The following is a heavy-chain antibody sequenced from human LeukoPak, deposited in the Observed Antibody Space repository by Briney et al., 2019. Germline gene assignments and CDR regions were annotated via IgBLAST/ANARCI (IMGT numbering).Heavy chain of an antibody. CDR2: IYYSGTT. CDR3: ARGGWSAFDI. D-gene: IGHD3-10*01. CDR1: GGSISSYY. V-gene: IGHV4-59*01. J-gene: IGHJ3*02. Sequence: PSETLSLICTVSGGSISSYYWSWIRQPPGKGLEWIGYIYYSGTTNYNPYLKSRVTISVDTSKNQFSMKLRSVTAADTAVYYCARGGWSAFDIWGQGTMVTVSS.